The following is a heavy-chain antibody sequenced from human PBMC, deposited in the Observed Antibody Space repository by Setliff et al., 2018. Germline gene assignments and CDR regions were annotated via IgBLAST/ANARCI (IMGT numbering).Heavy chain of an antibody. V-gene: IGHV1-18*01. CDR2: ISAYYGNT. CDR3: ARVLVGYDFWSGYYQTMPHFDY. Sequence: ASVKVSCKASGYTFTSYGISWVRQAPGQGLEWMGWISAYYGNTNYAQKLQGRVTMTTDTSTSTAYMELRSLRSDDTAVYYCARVLVGYDFWSGYYQTMPHFDYWGQGTLVTVSS. J-gene: IGHJ4*02. D-gene: IGHD3-3*01. CDR1: GYTFTSYG.